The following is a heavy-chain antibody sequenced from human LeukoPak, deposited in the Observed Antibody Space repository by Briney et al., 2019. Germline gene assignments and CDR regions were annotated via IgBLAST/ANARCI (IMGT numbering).Heavy chain of an antibody. D-gene: IGHD5-12*01. V-gene: IGHV1-2*02. CDR1: GYTFTGYY. Sequence: ASVKVSCKASGYTFTGYYMHWVRQAPGQGLEWMGWINPNSGGTNYAQKFQGRVTMTRDTSISTAYTELSRLRSDDTAVYYCARESDRDAGYDAMDVWGQGTTVTVSS. CDR3: ARESDRDAGYDAMDV. CDR2: INPNSGGT. J-gene: IGHJ6*02.